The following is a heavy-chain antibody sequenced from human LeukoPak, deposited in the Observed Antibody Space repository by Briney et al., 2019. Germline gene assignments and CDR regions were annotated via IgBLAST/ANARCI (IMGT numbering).Heavy chain of an antibody. CDR3: AKEAGSGYFDY. CDR2: ISYDGSNK. V-gene: IGHV3-30*18. Sequence: GGSLRLSCAASGFSFTYNDMHWVRQAPGKGLEWVAVISYDGSNKYYADSVKGRFTISRDNSKNTLYLQMNSLRAEDTAVYYCAKEAGSGYFDYWGQGTLVTVSS. J-gene: IGHJ4*02. D-gene: IGHD6-13*01. CDR1: GFSFTYND.